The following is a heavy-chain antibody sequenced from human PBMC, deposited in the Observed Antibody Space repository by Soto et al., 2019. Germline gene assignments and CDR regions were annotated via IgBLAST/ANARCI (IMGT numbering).Heavy chain of an antibody. CDR2: IVVGSGNT. V-gene: IGHV1-58*01. J-gene: IGHJ6*02. CDR1: GFTFTSSA. CDR3: AAGFYDSSGYYYYGYYYYGMDV. D-gene: IGHD3-22*01. Sequence: ASVKVSCKASGFTFTSSAVQWVRQARGQRLEWIGWIVVGSGNTNYAQKFQERVTITRDMSTSTAYMELSSLRSEDTAVYYCAAGFYDSSGYYYYGYYYYGMDVWGQGTTVTVS.